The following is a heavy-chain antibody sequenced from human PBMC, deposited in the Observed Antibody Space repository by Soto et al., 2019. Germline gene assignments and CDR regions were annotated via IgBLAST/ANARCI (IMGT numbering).Heavy chain of an antibody. D-gene: IGHD4-4*01. V-gene: IGHV2-26*01. CDR1: GFSLRDVSIG. Sequence: QVTLKESGPVLVKPTESLTLTCTVSGFSLRDVSIGVSWIRQPPGKALEWLGNIVSNDEKTYRTILKSTLTIRRDTSNNQVVLTMTKMDPVNTATYSCARMARPIYSLDPWGQGTTGTVSS. CDR3: ARMARPIYSLDP. CDR2: IVSNDEK. J-gene: IGHJ6*02.